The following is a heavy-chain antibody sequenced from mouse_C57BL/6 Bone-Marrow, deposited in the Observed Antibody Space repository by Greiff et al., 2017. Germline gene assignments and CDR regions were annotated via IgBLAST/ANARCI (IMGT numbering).Heavy chain of an antibody. CDR2: IWRGGST. CDR1: GFSFTSYG. D-gene: IGHD2-4*01. CDR3: AKNDDFNGGYCDV. Sequence: VQLQQSGPGLVQPSQSLSITCTVSGFSFTSYGVHWVRQSPGKGLEWLGVIWRGGSTDYNAAFMARLSITKDNSKSQVFFKMNSLQADDTAIYYCAKNDDFNGGYCDVWGTGTTVTVSS. V-gene: IGHV2-5*01. J-gene: IGHJ1*03.